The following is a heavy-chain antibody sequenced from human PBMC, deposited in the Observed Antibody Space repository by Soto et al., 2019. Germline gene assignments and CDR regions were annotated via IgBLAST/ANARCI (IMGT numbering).Heavy chain of an antibody. CDR3: AREAERGGFYALDI. V-gene: IGHV1-2*04. CDR2: INPNSGGT. D-gene: IGHD5-12*01. J-gene: IGHJ3*02. Sequence: GASVKVSCKASGYTFTGYYMHWVRQAPGQGLEWMGWINPNSGGTNYAQKFQGWVTMTRDTSISTAYMELSRLRSDDTAVYYCAREAERGGFYALDIWGKGTMVTVPS. CDR1: GYTFTGYY.